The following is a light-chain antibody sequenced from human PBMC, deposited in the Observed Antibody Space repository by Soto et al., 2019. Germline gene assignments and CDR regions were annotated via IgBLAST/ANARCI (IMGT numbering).Light chain of an antibody. CDR3: QHYDSLPIT. V-gene: IGKV1-5*01. CDR1: QSISSW. J-gene: IGKJ5*01. Sequence: DIQMTQSPSTLSASVGDRVTITCRASQSISSWLAWYQQKPGKAPKLLIYDASSLESGVPSRFSGSGSGTEFTLTISRLEPEDFAVFYCQHYDSLPITFGQGTRLEIK. CDR2: DAS.